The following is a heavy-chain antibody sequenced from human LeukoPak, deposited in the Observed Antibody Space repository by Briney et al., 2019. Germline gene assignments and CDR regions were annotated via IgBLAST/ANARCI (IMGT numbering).Heavy chain of an antibody. CDR2: IYTSGST. Sequence: NTSETLSLTCTVSGDSISGYYWSWIRQPAGKGLEWIGRIYTSGSTKYNPSFQGRVTMSLDTSKNQFSLRLSSVTAADTAIYYCAKYKFGSVYFSNWGQGTLVTVSS. CDR3: AKYKFGSVYFSN. CDR1: GDSISGYY. V-gene: IGHV4-4*07. D-gene: IGHD2/OR15-2a*01. J-gene: IGHJ4*02.